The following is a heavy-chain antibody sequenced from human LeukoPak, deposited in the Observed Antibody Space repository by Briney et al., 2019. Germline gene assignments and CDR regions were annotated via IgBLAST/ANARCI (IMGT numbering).Heavy chain of an antibody. CDR1: GFTFSSYS. D-gene: IGHD2-2*01. CDR3: ARVRSFVVVPAATYYYYGMDV. V-gene: IGHV3-21*01. Sequence: PGGSLRLSCAASGFTFSSYSMNWVRQAPGKGLEWVSSISSSSSYIYYADSVKGRFTISRDNAKNSLYLQMNSLRAEDTAVYYCARVRSFVVVPAATYYYYGMDVWGQGTTVTVSS. J-gene: IGHJ6*02. CDR2: ISSSSSYI.